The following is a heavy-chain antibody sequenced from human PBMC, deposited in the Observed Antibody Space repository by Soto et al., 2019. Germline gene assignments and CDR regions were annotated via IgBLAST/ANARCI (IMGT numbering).Heavy chain of an antibody. V-gene: IGHV3-23*01. CDR2: RDGAGGST. Sequence: GGSLRLSCLASGFTFSDYAKTGVRHVPGRDLEWVASRDGAGGSTYYADSVRGRFTISRDNSQNTLFLQMKRLTVDDTAIYYCTAPRDEYGSGVSWFTYGMDIWGQGTTVTVSS. D-gene: IGHD3-10*01. CDR3: TAPRDEYGSGVSWFTYGMDI. CDR1: GFTFSDYA. J-gene: IGHJ6*02.